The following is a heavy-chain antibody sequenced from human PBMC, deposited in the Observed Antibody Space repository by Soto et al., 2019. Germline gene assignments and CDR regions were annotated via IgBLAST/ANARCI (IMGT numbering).Heavy chain of an antibody. CDR2: IGGSAESA. CDR1: GFTFGASA. V-gene: IGHV3-23*01. J-gene: IGHJ4*02. D-gene: IGHD2-2*01. Sequence: GGSLRLSCAASGFTFGASALQWVRQAPGKGLEWVSAIGGSAESAYYGDSVKGRFTISRDNSKNTVYLQMNSLRAEDTAVYYCAVHCSTSSCSYWGQGTLVTVSS. CDR3: AVHCSTSSCSY.